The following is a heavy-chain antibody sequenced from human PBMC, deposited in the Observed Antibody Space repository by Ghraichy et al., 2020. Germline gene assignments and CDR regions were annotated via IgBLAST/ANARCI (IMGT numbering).Heavy chain of an antibody. Sequence: GESLNISCKGSGYTFTNYWIGWVRQMPGKGLEWMGMIYPGDSETKYSPSFQGQVTISADKSISTAYLQWSSLKASNTAMYYCAKDYRVRGRGDGFDIWGQGTMVTVSS. CDR1: GYTFTNYW. V-gene: IGHV5-51*01. J-gene: IGHJ3*02. D-gene: IGHD4/OR15-4a*01. CDR3: AKDYRVRGRGDGFDI. CDR2: IYPGDSET.